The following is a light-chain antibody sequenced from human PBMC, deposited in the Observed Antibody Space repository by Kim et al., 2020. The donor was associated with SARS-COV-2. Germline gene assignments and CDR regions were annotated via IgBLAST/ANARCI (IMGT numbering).Light chain of an antibody. CDR3: QVYDSSSDHPV. V-gene: IGLV3-21*04. J-gene: IGLJ2*01. CDR2: YDR. Sequence: PGRPARIPCGGTNLGIKSVHWYQQKPGQAPVLVIYYDRDRPSGIPERFSGSNSGNTATLTISSVEAGDEAAYYCQVYDSSSDHPVFGGGTQLTVL. CDR1: NLGIKS.